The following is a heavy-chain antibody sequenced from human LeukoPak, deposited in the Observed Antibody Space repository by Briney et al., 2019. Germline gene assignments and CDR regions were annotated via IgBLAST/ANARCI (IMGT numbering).Heavy chain of an antibody. CDR2: INHSGST. CDR3: ARTLTSGSENYYIGYYYGMDV. J-gene: IGHJ6*02. Sequence: SETLSLTCAVYGGSFSGYYWSWIRQPPGKGLEWIGEINHSGSTNYNPSLKSRVTISVDTSKNQFSLKLSSVTAADTAVFYCARTLTSGSENYYIGYYYGMDVWGQGTTVTVSS. V-gene: IGHV4-34*01. CDR1: GGSFSGYY. D-gene: IGHD3-10*01.